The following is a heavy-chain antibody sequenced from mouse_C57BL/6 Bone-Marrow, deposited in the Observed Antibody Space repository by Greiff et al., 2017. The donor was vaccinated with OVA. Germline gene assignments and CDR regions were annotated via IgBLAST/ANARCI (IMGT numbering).Heavy chain of an antibody. CDR2: ISDGGSYT. J-gene: IGHJ2*01. CDR3: ASDLDYYGSSYGY. Sequence: EVQLVESGGGLVKPGGSLKLSCAASGFTFSSYAMSWVRQTPEKRLEWVATISDGGSYTYYPDNVKGRFTISRDNAKNNLYLQMSHLKSEDTAMYYCASDLDYYGSSYGYWGQGTTLTVSS. V-gene: IGHV5-4*01. CDR1: GFTFSSYA. D-gene: IGHD1-1*01.